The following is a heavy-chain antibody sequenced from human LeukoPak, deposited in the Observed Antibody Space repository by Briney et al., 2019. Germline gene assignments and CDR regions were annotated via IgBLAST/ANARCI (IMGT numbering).Heavy chain of an antibody. J-gene: IGHJ3*02. V-gene: IGHV3-74*01. CDR3: ASHFPTIPI. D-gene: IGHD5-12*01. CDR1: GFTFSNYW. CDR2: ISTDERKT. Sequence: GGSLRLSCAASGFTFSNYWMHWVRQAPGKGLVWVSSISTDERKTLYAEPVKGRFTISRDNAKDTVFLQMNSLGAEDTAVYYCASHFPTIPIWGQGTMVTVSS.